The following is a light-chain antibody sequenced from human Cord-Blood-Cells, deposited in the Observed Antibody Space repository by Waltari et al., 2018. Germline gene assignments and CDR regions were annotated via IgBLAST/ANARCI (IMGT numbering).Light chain of an antibody. CDR3: AAWDDSLSGYV. Sequence: QSVLTQPPSASGTPGQRVPLPCSGSSSTNGSNYVYWYQQLPGTAPKLLIYRNNQRPSGVPDRFSGSKSGTSASLAISGLRSEDEADYYCAAWDDSLSGYVFGTGTKVTVL. V-gene: IGLV1-47*01. J-gene: IGLJ1*01. CDR1: SSTNGSNY. CDR2: RNN.